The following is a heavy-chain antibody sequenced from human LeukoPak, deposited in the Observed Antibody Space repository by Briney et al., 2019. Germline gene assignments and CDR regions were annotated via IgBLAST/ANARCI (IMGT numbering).Heavy chain of an antibody. V-gene: IGHV4-4*07. J-gene: IGHJ6*02. CDR1: GGSISSYY. CDR3: ARDYPLGYYDIPHGMDV. CDR2: IYTSGST. D-gene: IGHD3-22*01. Sequence: SETLSLTCTVSGGSISSYYWSWIRQPAGKGLEWIGRIYTSGSTNYNPSLESRVTMSVDTSKNQFSLKLSSVTAADTAVYYCARDYPLGYYDIPHGMDVWGQGTTVTVSS.